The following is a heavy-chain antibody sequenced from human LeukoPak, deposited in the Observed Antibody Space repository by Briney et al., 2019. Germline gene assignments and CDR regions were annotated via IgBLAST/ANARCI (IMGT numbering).Heavy chain of an antibody. D-gene: IGHD5-12*01. CDR1: GFTFSSFG. Sequence: GGSLRLSCAASGFTFSSFGIHWVRQAPGKGLEWVAVISYDGSNKYYADSVKGRFTISRDNSQNTLYLQMNSLRLDDTAVYYCGRLMGGYDSYFYGMDVWGQGTTVTVSS. J-gene: IGHJ6*02. CDR3: GRLMGGYDSYFYGMDV. V-gene: IGHV3-30*03. CDR2: ISYDGSNK.